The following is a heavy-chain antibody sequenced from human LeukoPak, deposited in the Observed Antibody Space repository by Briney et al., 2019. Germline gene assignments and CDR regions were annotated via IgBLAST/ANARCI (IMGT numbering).Heavy chain of an antibody. Sequence: GSLRLSCAASGFTFSDYYWSWIRQPPGKGLEWIGEINHSGSTNYNPSLKSRVTISVDTSKNQFSLKLSSVTAADTAVYYCARRPNYCGGDCYDRVSPFDYWGQGTLVTVSS. D-gene: IGHD2-21*02. CDR2: INHSGST. V-gene: IGHV4-34*01. J-gene: IGHJ4*02. CDR3: ARRPNYCGGDCYDRVSPFDY. CDR1: GFTFSDYY.